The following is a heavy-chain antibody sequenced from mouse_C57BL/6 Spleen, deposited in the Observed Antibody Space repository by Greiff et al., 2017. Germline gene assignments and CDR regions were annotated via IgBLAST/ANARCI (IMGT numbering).Heavy chain of an antibody. Sequence: EVQLQQSGPELVKPGASVKISCKASGYTFTDYYMNWVKQSHGKSLEWIGDINPNNGGTSYNQKFKGKATLTVDKSSSTAYMELRSLTSEDSAVYYCARDYGSSSYAMGYWGQGTSGTVSS. CDR2: INPNNGGT. V-gene: IGHV1-26*01. CDR3: ARDYGSSSYAMGY. CDR1: GYTFTDYY. D-gene: IGHD1-1*01. J-gene: IGHJ4*01.